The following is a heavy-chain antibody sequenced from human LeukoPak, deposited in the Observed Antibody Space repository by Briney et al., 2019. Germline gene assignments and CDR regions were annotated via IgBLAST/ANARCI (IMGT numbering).Heavy chain of an antibody. Sequence: SETLSLTCTVSGGSISSYYWSWIRQPPGKGLEWIGYIYYSGGTNYNPSLKSRVTISVDTSKNQFSLKLSSVTAADTAVYYCAGLENSYGLKSFDYWGQGTLVTVSS. D-gene: IGHD5-18*01. J-gene: IGHJ4*02. CDR3: AGLENSYGLKSFDY. CDR1: GGSISSYY. CDR2: IYYSGGT. V-gene: IGHV4-59*08.